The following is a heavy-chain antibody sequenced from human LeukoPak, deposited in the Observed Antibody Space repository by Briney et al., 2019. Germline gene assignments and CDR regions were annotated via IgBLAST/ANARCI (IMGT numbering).Heavy chain of an antibody. J-gene: IGHJ4*02. CDR3: ASPAVVAATPTQFDY. D-gene: IGHD2-15*01. CDR1: GGSISSSSYY. CDR2: IYYSGST. V-gene: IGHV4-39*07. Sequence: PSETLSLTCTVSGGSISSSSYYWGWIRQPPGKGLEWIGSIYYSGSTYYNPSLKSRVTISVDTSKNQFSLKLSSVTAADTAVYYCASPAVVAATPTQFDYWGQGTLVTVSS.